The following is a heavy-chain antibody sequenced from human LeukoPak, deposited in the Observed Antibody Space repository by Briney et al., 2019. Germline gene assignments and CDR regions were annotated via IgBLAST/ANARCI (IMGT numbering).Heavy chain of an antibody. Sequence: SETLSLTCAVYGGSFSGYYWSWIRQPPGKGLEWIGEINHSGSTNYNPSLKSRVTISVDTSKNQFSLKLSSVTAADTAVYYCARGRVVAATAPLDYWGQGTLVTVSS. CDR3: ARGRVVAATAPLDY. CDR2: INHSGST. D-gene: IGHD2-15*01. V-gene: IGHV4-34*01. CDR1: GGSFSGYY. J-gene: IGHJ4*02.